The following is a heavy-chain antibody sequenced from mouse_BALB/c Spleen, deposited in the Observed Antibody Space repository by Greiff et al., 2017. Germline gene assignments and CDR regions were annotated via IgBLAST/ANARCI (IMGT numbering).Heavy chain of an antibody. Sequence: VKLVESGPGLVAPSQSLSITCTVSGFSLTGYGVNWVRQPPGKGLEWLGMIWGDGSTDYNSALKSRLSISKDNSKSQVFLKMNSLQTDDTARYYCARENDGYYLYWYFDVWGAGTTVTVSS. CDR3: ARENDGYYLYWYFDV. CDR2: IWGDGST. D-gene: IGHD2-3*01. V-gene: IGHV2-6-7*01. J-gene: IGHJ1*01. CDR1: GFSLTGYG.